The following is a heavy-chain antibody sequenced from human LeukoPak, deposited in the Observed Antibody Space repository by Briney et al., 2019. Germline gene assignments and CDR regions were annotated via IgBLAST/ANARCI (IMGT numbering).Heavy chain of an antibody. CDR2: INHSGST. CDR1: GGSFSGYY. Sequence: SETLSLTCAVYGGSFSGYYWSWIRQPPGKGLEWIGEINHSGSTNYNPSLKSRVTISVDTSKNQFSLKLSSVTAADTAVYYCARGFPPLEVTTWMSYYYYYGMDVWGQGTTVTVSS. V-gene: IGHV4-34*01. J-gene: IGHJ6*02. D-gene: IGHD4-11*01. CDR3: ARGFPPLEVTTWMSYYYYYGMDV.